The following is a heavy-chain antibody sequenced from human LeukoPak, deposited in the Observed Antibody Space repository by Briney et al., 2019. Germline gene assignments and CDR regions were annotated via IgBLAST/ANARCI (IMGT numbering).Heavy chain of an antibody. V-gene: IGHV3-30*04. J-gene: IGHJ4*02. Sequence: GGSLRLSYAASGFTFSSYAMHWVRQAPGKGLEWVAVISYDGSNKYYADSVKGRFTISRDNSKNTLYLQMNSLRAEDTAVYFCARDGERGPFDYWGQGTLVTVSS. CDR1: GFTFSSYA. CDR2: ISYDGSNK. D-gene: IGHD3-10*01. CDR3: ARDGERGPFDY.